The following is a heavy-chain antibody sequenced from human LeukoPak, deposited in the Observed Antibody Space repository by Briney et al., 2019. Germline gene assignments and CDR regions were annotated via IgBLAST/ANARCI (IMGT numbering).Heavy chain of an antibody. Sequence: ASVQVSCKASGYTFTSYGISWVRQAPGQGLEWMGWISAYNGNTNYAQKLQGRVTMTTDTSTSTAYMELRSLRSDDTAVYYCARYSVGQWLVDYWGQGTLVTVSS. J-gene: IGHJ4*02. D-gene: IGHD6-19*01. CDR2: ISAYNGNT. V-gene: IGHV1-18*01. CDR1: GYTFTSYG. CDR3: ARYSVGQWLVDY.